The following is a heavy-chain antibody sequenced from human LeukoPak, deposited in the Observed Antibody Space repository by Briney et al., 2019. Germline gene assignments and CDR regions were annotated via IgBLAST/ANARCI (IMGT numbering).Heavy chain of an antibody. CDR2: IKHDGSEK. V-gene: IGHV3-7*01. CDR1: GFTFSSYW. J-gene: IGHJ4*02. CDR3: ARDPTRGYSYGYEDY. Sequence: GSLXXSCAASGFTFSSYWMNWVRQAPGKGLEWVANIKHDGSEKYYVDSVKGRFTISRDNAKNSLYLQMNSLRAEDTAVYYCARDPTRGYSYGYEDYWGQGTLVTVSS. D-gene: IGHD5-18*01.